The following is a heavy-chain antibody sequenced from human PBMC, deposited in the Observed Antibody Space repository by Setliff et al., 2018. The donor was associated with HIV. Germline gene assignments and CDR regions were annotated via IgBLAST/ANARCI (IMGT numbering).Heavy chain of an antibody. J-gene: IGHJ6*03. V-gene: IGHV5-51*01. D-gene: IGHD2-15*01. CDR2: IYPGDSDT. CDR1: GYSFTSYW. CDR3: ARHPPTYCSGGSCYSGNYYYMDV. Sequence: PGESLKISCKGSGYSFTSYWIGWVRQMPGKGLEWMGIIYPGDSDTRYSPSFQGQVTISADKSISTAYLQWSSLKASDTAMYYCARHPPTYCSGGSCYSGNYYYMDVWGKGTTVTVS.